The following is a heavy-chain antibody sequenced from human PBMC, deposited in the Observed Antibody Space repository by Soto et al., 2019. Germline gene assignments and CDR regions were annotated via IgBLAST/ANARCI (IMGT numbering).Heavy chain of an antibody. CDR3: AKASTLLLHNGILAY. Sequence: GGSLRLSCAASGFTFDDYAMHWVRQAPGKGLEWVSGISWNSGSIGYADSVKGRFTISRDNAKNSLYLQMNSLRAEDTALYYCAKASTLLLHNGILAYWGQGTLVTVSS. CDR2: ISWNSGSI. D-gene: IGHD1-1*01. CDR1: GFTFDDYA. J-gene: IGHJ4*02. V-gene: IGHV3-9*01.